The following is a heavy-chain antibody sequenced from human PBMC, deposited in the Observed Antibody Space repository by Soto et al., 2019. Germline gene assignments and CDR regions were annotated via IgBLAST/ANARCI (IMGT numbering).Heavy chain of an antibody. Sequence: GGSLRLSCAASGFTFTTYAMTWVRQAPGKGLEWVSTISGSGGGTYYADSVKGRFTISRDNAKNFLFLQMNSLRVEDTAFYYCVRGASLNFDDWGQGPLVTVSS. CDR3: VRGASLNFDD. J-gene: IGHJ4*02. CDR1: GFTFTTYA. D-gene: IGHD1-26*01. CDR2: ISGSGGGT. V-gene: IGHV3-23*01.